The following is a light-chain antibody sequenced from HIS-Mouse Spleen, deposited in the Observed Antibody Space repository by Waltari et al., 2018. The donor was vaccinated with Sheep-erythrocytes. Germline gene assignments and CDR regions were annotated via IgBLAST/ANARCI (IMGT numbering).Light chain of an antibody. CDR3: SSYAGSNNWV. CDR1: SSAVVGYTS. J-gene: IGLJ3*02. Sequence: QSALTQPPSASGSPGQSVTIPCPGTSSAVVGYTSFSRYQQHPGKAPNLMIYEVSKRPSGVPDRFSGSKSGNTASLTVSGLQAEDEADYYCSSYAGSNNWVFGGGTKLTVL. V-gene: IGLV2-8*01. CDR2: EVS.